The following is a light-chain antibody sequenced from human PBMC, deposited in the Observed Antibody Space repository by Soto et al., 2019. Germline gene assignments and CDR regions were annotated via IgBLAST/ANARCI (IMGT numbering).Light chain of an antibody. V-gene: IGKV1-39*01. CDR1: QNIGVY. Sequence: DIQMTQSPSSLSASVGDRVTITCRASQNIGVYLNWYQKKPGKAPKLLIHAASSLHSGVPSTFSGSGSGTDFALTISSLQPEGFATYYCHQTAANPWTFAQGTKVDIK. CDR2: AAS. CDR3: HQTAANPWT. J-gene: IGKJ1*01.